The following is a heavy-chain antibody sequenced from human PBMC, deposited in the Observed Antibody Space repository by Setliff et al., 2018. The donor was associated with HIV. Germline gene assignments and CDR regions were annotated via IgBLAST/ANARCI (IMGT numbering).Heavy chain of an antibody. V-gene: IGHV1-18*01. J-gene: IGHJ5*02. CDR3: ARGGPARVALLYWFDP. Sequence: ASVKVSCKASGYTFINYGINWLRQAPGQGLVWVGWINPYNGDTKYGQKFQGTVTMTRDTTTSTAYLELRRLRSDDTAVYFCARGGPARVALLYWFDPWGQGTLVTVS. D-gene: IGHD2-21*01. CDR2: INPYNGDT. CDR1: GYTFINYG.